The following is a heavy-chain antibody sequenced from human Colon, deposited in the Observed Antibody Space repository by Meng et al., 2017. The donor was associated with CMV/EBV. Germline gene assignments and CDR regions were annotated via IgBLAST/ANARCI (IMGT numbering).Heavy chain of an antibody. D-gene: IGHD2-21*01. J-gene: IGHJ4*02. CDR3: VVKGSAWFDY. CDR1: GFTFSSYW. Sequence: GESLKISCAASGFTFSSYWMHWVRQAPGKGLVWISGMNAEGTIINNADSVKGRFTISRDNARNTLYLQMNSLRGDDTAVYYCVVKGSAWFDYWGQGTLVTVSS. CDR2: MNAEGTII. V-gene: IGHV3-74*01.